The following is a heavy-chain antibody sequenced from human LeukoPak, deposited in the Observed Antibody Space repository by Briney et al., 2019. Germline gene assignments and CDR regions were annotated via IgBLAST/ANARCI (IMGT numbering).Heavy chain of an antibody. CDR1: GGSISSYY. Sequence: SETLSLTCTVSGGSISSYYWSWIRQPPGKGLEWIGYIYYSGSTNYNPSLKSRVTISVDTSKNQFSLKLSSVTAADTAVYYCASAGNYYDSSGPLYYFDYWGQGTLVTVSS. CDR3: ASAGNYYDSSGPLYYFDY. CDR2: IYYSGST. V-gene: IGHV4-59*08. D-gene: IGHD3-22*01. J-gene: IGHJ4*02.